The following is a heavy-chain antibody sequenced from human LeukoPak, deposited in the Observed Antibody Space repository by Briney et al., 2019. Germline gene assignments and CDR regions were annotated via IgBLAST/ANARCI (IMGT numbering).Heavy chain of an antibody. Sequence: PSETLSLTCTVSGGSIDSTNRWNWVRQPPGKGLEWIGEIHHDGRINYNPSLKSRVTLSVDKSKNQFSLRLNSVTAADTAMYYCARSHDHLWGNYPDYWGQGTLVTVSS. D-gene: IGHD3-16*02. CDR1: GGSIDSTNR. CDR2: IHHDGRI. CDR3: ARSHDHLWGNYPDY. V-gene: IGHV4-4*02. J-gene: IGHJ4*02.